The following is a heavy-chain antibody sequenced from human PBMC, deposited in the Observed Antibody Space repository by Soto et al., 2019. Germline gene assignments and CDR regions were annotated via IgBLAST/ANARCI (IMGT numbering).Heavy chain of an antibody. J-gene: IGHJ4*02. CDR3: ARGGGVYYFDY. CDR1: GGSISSGDHY. V-gene: IGHV4-61*08. Sequence: PSETLSLTCTVSGGSISSGDHYWSWIRQPPGKGLEWIGYIYYSGITDYNPSLKSRVTISVDTSKSQFSLKLSSVTAADTAVYYCARGGGVYYFDYWGQGTLVTVSS. CDR2: IYYSGIT. D-gene: IGHD2-8*02.